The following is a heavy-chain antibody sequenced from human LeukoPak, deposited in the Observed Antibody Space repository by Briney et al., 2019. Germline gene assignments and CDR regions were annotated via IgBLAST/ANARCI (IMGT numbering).Heavy chain of an antibody. J-gene: IGHJ3*02. Sequence: SETLSLTCAVYGGSFSDYYWTWIRQPPGKGLEWIGEIDHRGSTHYNPSLKSRVTISVDTSKKQFSLKLSSVTAADTAVYYCATYSTGFDIWGQGTVVTVSS. V-gene: IGHV4-34*01. CDR2: IDHRGST. D-gene: IGHD6-19*01. CDR3: ATYSTGFDI. CDR1: GGSFSDYY.